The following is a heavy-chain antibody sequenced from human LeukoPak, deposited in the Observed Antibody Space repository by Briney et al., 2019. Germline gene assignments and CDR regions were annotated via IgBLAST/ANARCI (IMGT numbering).Heavy chain of an antibody. D-gene: IGHD4-23*01. J-gene: IGHJ4*02. CDR3: AIDQPHGGSSWGPFDY. Sequence: GGSLRLSCAASGFTFTSDWTHWVRQAPGKGLVWVSRINSDGSSTSYADSVKGRFTISRDNAKNTLYLQMSSLRAEDTAVYYCAIDQPHGGSSWGPFDYWGQGTLVTVSS. CDR1: GFTFTSDW. V-gene: IGHV3-74*01. CDR2: INSDGSST.